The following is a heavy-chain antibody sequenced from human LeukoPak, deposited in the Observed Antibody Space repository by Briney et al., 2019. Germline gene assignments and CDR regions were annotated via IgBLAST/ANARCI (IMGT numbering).Heavy chain of an antibody. CDR1: GGSFSGYY. J-gene: IGHJ3*02. D-gene: IGHD2-2*01. CDR3: ARGRYCSSTSCYVHDAFDI. CDR2: INHSGST. Sequence: SETLSLTCAVYGGSFSGYYWSWIRQPPGKGLEWIGEINHSGSTNYNPSLKSRVTISVDTSKNQFSLKLSSVTAADTAVYYCARGRYCSSTSCYVHDAFDIWGQGTMVTVSS. V-gene: IGHV4-34*01.